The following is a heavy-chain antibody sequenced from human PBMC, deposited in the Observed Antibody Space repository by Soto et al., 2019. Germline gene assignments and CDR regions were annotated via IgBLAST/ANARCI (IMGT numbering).Heavy chain of an antibody. CDR2: IIPIFGTA. CDR1: GGTFSSYA. J-gene: IGHJ4*02. CDR3: ASAPSYDILTGYPYYFDY. V-gene: IGHV1-69*13. Sequence: SVKVSCKASGGTFSSYAISWVRQAPGQGLEWMGGIIPIFGTANYAQKFQGRVTITADESTSTAYMELSSLGSEDTAVYYCASAPSYDILTGYPYYFDYWGQGTLVTVSS. D-gene: IGHD3-9*01.